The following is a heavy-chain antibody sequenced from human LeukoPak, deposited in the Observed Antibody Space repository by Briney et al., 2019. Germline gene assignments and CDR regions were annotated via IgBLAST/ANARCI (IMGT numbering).Heavy chain of an antibody. V-gene: IGHV4-39*01. CDR1: GGSISSSSYY. J-gene: IGHJ4*02. D-gene: IGHD3-22*01. CDR2: ISYSGNT. CDR3: ARHRASSRGGSGYSQGRFAY. Sequence: KPSETLSLTCTVSGGSISSSSYYWGWIRQPPEKGLEWIGSISYSGNTYYNPSLKSRVTISVDTSKSQFSLNLNSVTAADTAVYYCARHRASSRGGSGYSQGRFAYWGQGTLVTVSS.